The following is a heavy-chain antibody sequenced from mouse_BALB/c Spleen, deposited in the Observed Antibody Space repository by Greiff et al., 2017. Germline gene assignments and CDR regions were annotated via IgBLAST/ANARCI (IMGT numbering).Heavy chain of an antibody. J-gene: IGHJ4*01. V-gene: IGHV1S81*02. CDR1: GYTFTSYW. CDR2: INPSNGRT. CDR3: ARAYPYYAMDY. D-gene: IGHD6-5*01. Sequence: QVQLQQPGAELVKPGASVKLSCKASGYTFTSYWMHWVKQRPGQGLEWIGEINPSNGRTNYNEKFKSKATLTVDKSSSTAYMQLRSLTSEDSAVYYCARAYPYYAMDYWGQGTSVTVSS.